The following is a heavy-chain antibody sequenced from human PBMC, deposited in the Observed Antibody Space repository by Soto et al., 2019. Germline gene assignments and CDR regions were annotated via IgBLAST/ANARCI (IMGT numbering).Heavy chain of an antibody. Sequence: QVQLVESGGGVVQPGRSLRLSCAASGFTFSSYGMHWVRQAPGKGLEWVAVIWYDGSNKYYADSVKGRFTISRDNSKNTLYLQMNSLRAEDTAVYYCARGAPVSYYIVAMGYWGQGTLVTVSS. V-gene: IGHV3-33*01. CDR3: ARGAPVSYYIVAMGY. CDR1: GFTFSSYG. J-gene: IGHJ4*02. D-gene: IGHD3-10*01. CDR2: IWYDGSNK.